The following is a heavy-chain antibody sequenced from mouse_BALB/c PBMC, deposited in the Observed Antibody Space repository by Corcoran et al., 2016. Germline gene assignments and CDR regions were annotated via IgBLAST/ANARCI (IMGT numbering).Heavy chain of an antibody. CDR2: INTETGEP. CDR3: ARGDDYAWFVY. V-gene: IGHV9-2-1*01. D-gene: IGHD2-4*01. CDR1: GYTFTDYS. J-gene: IGHJ3*01. Sequence: QIQLVQSGPELKKPGETVKISCKASGYTFTDYSMHWVKQAPGKDVKWMGWINTETGEPTYADDFKGRFAFSLETSASTAYLQINNLKNEDMATYFCARGDDYAWFVYWGQGTLVTVSA.